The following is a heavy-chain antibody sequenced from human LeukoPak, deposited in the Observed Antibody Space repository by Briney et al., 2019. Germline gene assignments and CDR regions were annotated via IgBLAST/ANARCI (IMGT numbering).Heavy chain of an antibody. CDR1: GYSISSGYY. CDR2: IYHSGST. D-gene: IGHD3-10*01. CDR3: ARDRKSRLIWFGESIFDY. Sequence: KPSETLSLTCAVSGYSISSGYYWGWIRQPPGKGLEWIGSIYHSGSTYYNPSLKSRVTISVDTSKNQFSLKLSSVTAADTAVYYCARDRKSRLIWFGESIFDYWGQGTLVTVSS. J-gene: IGHJ4*02. V-gene: IGHV4-38-2*02.